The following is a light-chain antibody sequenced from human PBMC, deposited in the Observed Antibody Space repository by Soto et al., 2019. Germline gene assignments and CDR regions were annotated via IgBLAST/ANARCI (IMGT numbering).Light chain of an antibody. CDR2: DVT. Sequence: QSPLTQPASVSGSPGQSITISCTGTSSDVGGYNYVSWYQQHPVKAPKLIIYDVTNRPSGVSDRFSGSKSGNTASLTISGLQAEDEADYYCSSYTSSSTPYVFGTGTKLTVL. CDR1: SSDVGGYNY. V-gene: IGLV2-14*01. J-gene: IGLJ1*01. CDR3: SSYTSSSTPYV.